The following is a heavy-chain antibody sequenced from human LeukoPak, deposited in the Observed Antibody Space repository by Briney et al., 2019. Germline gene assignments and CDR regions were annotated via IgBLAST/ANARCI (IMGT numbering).Heavy chain of an antibody. D-gene: IGHD5-24*01. CDR3: ARGDGYNYYQLDY. Sequence: GGSLRLSCAASGFTFSSYSMNWVRQAPGKGLEWVSYISSSSSTIYYADSVKGRFTISRDNAKNSLYLQMNSLRAEDTAVYYCARGDGYNYYQLDYWGRGTLVTVSS. J-gene: IGHJ4*02. CDR2: ISSSSSTI. CDR1: GFTFSSYS. V-gene: IGHV3-48*01.